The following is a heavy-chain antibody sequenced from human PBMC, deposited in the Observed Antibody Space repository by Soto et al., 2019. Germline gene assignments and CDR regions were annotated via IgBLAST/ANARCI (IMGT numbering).Heavy chain of an antibody. Sequence: EVQLVESGRGLVQPGGSLRLSCAASGYTFSGSWMHWVRQAPGKGLVWVSRINDDGSGTSYADFVKGRFTISRDDAKNTLFLQMNGLRAEDTAVYYCARGIFGSGTANDYWGQGTLVTVSS. D-gene: IGHD3-10*01. CDR3: ARGIFGSGTANDY. CDR2: INDDGSGT. J-gene: IGHJ4*02. V-gene: IGHV3-74*01. CDR1: GYTFSGSW.